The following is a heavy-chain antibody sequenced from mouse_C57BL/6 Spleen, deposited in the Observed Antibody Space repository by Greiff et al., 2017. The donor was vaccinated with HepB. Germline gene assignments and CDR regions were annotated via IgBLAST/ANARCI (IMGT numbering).Heavy chain of an antibody. J-gene: IGHJ2*01. CDR3: ARRDYDGYCVDY. D-gene: IGHD2-3*01. CDR1: GFTFSSYG. CDR2: ISSGGSYT. Sequence: EVMLVESGGDLVKPGGSLKLSCAASGFTFSSYGMSWVRQTPDKRLEWVATISSGGSYTYYPDSGKGRFTISRNNAKNTLYLQLSSLKSEDTAMYYCARRDYDGYCVDYWGQGTTLTVSS. V-gene: IGHV5-6*02.